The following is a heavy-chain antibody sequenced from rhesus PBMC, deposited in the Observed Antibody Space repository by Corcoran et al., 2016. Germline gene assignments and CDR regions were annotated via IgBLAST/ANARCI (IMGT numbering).Heavy chain of an antibody. CDR3: AKESAAADHFDY. V-gene: IGHV5-2*01. Sequence: EVQLVQSGAEVKRPGESLKISCKTSGYSFTSYWISWVRQMPGKGLGWRGAINPSNADTRCSPSFQGQVTISADKSISTAYLQWSSLKASDSATYYCAKESAAADHFDYWGQGVLVTVSS. J-gene: IGHJ4*01. D-gene: IGHD6-31*01. CDR1: GYSFTSYW. CDR2: INPSNADT.